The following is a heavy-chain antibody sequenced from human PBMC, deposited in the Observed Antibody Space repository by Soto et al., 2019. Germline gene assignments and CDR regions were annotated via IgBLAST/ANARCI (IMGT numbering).Heavy chain of an antibody. CDR1: GFTFSSYG. D-gene: IGHD2-2*01. CDR3: AKDPAPFDY. V-gene: IGHV3-30*18. CDR2: ISYDGSNK. Sequence: QVQLVESGGGVVQPGRSLRLSCAASGFTFSSYGMHWVRQAPGKGLGWVAVISYDGSNKYYADSVKGRFTISRDNSKNTLYLQMNSLRAEDTAVYYCAKDPAPFDYWGQGTLVTVSS. J-gene: IGHJ4*02.